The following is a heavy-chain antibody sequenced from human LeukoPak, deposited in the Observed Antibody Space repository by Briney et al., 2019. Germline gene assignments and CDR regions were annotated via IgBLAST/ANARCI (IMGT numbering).Heavy chain of an antibody. CDR2: INHSGST. Sequence: SETLSLTCAVYGGSFSGYYWSWIRQPPGKGLEWIGEINHSGSTNYNPSLKSRVTISVDTSKNQFSLKLSSVTAADTAVYYCASPGATYYYGSGSFFYWGQETLVTVSS. D-gene: IGHD3-10*01. V-gene: IGHV4-34*01. CDR1: GGSFSGYY. J-gene: IGHJ4*02. CDR3: ASPGATYYYGSGSFFY.